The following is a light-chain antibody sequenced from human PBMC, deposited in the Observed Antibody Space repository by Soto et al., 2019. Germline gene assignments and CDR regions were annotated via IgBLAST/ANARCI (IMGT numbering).Light chain of an antibody. J-gene: IGKJ1*01. CDR1: QGISSY. CDR2: AAS. Sequence: DIQMTQSPSSLSASVGDRVTITCRSSQGISSYLAWYQQQPGRIPRLLIYAASTLQSGVPSRFSGSGSGTDFTLTISSLQPEDVATYYCQRYDSAPRTFGPGTKVEIK. V-gene: IGKV1-27*01. CDR3: QRYDSAPRT.